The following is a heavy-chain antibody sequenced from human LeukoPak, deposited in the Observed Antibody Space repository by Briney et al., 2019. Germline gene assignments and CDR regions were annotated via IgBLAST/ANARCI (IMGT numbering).Heavy chain of an antibody. V-gene: IGHV1-2*02. CDR1: GYTFTGYC. CDR2: INTNSGGT. Sequence: ASVTVSCKASGYTFTGYCICWVRQAPGQGLEWMGWINTNSGGTNYAQKFQGRVTMTRDTSISTAYMELSRLRSDDTAVYYCARDGLWFGESRYGMDVWGQGTTVTVSS. J-gene: IGHJ6*02. CDR3: ARDGLWFGESRYGMDV. D-gene: IGHD3-10*01.